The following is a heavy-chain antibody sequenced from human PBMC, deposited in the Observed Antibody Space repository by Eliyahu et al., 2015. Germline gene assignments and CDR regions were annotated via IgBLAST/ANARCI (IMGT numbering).Heavy chain of an antibody. J-gene: IGHJ6*02. CDR3: ARLAYCGGDCYPGYYYYGMDV. D-gene: IGHD2-21*02. CDR1: GGSISSSSYY. CDR2: IYYSGGT. V-gene: IGHV4-39*01. Sequence: QLQLQESGPGLVKPSETLSLTCTVSGGSISSSSYYWGWIRQPPGKGLEWXGSIYYSGGTYYNPSLKSRVTISVDTSKNQFSLKLSSVTAADTAVYYCARLAYCGGDCYPGYYYYGMDVWGQGTTVTVSS.